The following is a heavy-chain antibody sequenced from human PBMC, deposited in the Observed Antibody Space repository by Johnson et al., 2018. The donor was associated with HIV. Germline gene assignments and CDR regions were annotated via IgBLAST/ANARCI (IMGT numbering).Heavy chain of an antibody. CDR2: IRYDGSKR. Sequence: QVQLVESGGGLVQSGGSLRLSCGASGFSVSNNYMNWVRQAPGKGLEWVAFIRYDGSKRYYADSVKGRFSISRDNSKNTLYLQVNSLRPEDTAVYYCARVRSSGPWVNDAFDIWGQGTMVTVSS. CDR1: GFSVSNNY. J-gene: IGHJ3*02. D-gene: IGHD4-17*01. CDR3: ARVRSSGPWVNDAFDI. V-gene: IGHV3-30*02.